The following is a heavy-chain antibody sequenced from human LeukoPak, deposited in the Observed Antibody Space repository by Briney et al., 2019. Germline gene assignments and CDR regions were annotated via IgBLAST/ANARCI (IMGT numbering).Heavy chain of an antibody. D-gene: IGHD3-22*01. Sequence: GGSLRLSCAASGFTFSSYGMHWVRQAPGKGLEWVSFIGTTSTYIYYADSVRGRFTISRDNAKNSVYLQMNSLRAEDTAVYYCARSRGDSSGYYYFDYWGQGTLVTVSS. CDR3: ARSRGDSSGYYYFDY. V-gene: IGHV3-21*01. CDR2: IGTTSTYI. J-gene: IGHJ4*02. CDR1: GFTFSSYG.